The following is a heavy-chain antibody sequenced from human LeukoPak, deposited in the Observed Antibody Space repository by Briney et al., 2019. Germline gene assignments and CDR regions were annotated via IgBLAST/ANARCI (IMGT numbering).Heavy chain of an antibody. J-gene: IGHJ4*02. CDR2: INHSGST. Sequence: SETLSLTCAVYGESFSGYYWSWIRQPPGKGLEWIGEINHSGSTNYNPSLKSRVTISVDTSKNQFSLKLSPVTAADTAVYYCARSRDYDSSGYYSYWGQGTLVTVSS. CDR1: GESFSGYY. CDR3: ARSRDYDSSGYYSY. V-gene: IGHV4-34*01. D-gene: IGHD3-22*01.